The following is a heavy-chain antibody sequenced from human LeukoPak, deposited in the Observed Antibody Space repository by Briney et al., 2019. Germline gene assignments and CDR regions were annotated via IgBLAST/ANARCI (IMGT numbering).Heavy chain of an antibody. D-gene: IGHD3-10*01. CDR2: ITRSSNYR. Sequence: GGSLRLSCAASGFTFSSYTMNWVRQAPGKGLEWVSSITRSSNYRYYSDSMKGRFTISRDSAKKSLYLQMNSLRAEDTAVYYCARLVPGITMVRGNWFDPWGQGTLVTVSS. CDR1: GFTFSSYT. CDR3: ARLVPGITMVRGNWFDP. J-gene: IGHJ5*02. V-gene: IGHV3-21*01.